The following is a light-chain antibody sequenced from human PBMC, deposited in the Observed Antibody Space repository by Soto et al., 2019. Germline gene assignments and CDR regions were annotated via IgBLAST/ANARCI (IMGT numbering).Light chain of an antibody. CDR1: QDIRDD. Sequence: ATQMTQSPSSLSASVGDIVTITCRPSQDIRDDLGWYQQKPGEAPKFLIYGGSLFRRGVPSRFSGSRSGTDFVLTITSLQPDDFATYYCLQDYNYPWTFGQGTKV. CDR2: GGS. V-gene: IGKV1-6*01. CDR3: LQDYNYPWT. J-gene: IGKJ1*01.